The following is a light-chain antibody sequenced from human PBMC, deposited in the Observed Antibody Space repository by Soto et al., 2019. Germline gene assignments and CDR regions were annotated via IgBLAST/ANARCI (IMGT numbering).Light chain of an antibody. Sequence: QSVLTQPPSVSGAPGQRVTISCTGSSSNIGAGYNVHWYQQLPGTAPKLLIYGNSNRPSGVPDRFSGSKSGTSASLAIPGLQAEDEADYYCQSYDSSLSGYYVFGTGTKLT. CDR1: SSNIGAGYN. J-gene: IGLJ1*01. CDR3: QSYDSSLSGYYV. V-gene: IGLV1-40*01. CDR2: GNS.